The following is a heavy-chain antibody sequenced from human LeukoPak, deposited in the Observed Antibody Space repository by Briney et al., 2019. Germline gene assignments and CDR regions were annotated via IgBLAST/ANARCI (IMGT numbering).Heavy chain of an antibody. CDR1: GYTFTSYG. J-gene: IGHJ4*02. CDR2: ISDYNGNT. CDR3: ARGDYYDSSGYFPGMNY. Sequence: SVKVSCKASGYTFTSYGISWVRQAPGQGLEWMGWISDYNGNTNYAQKFQGRVTMTTDTSTSTAYMELRSLRSDDTAVYYCARGDYYDSSGYFPGMNYWGQGTLVTVSS. D-gene: IGHD3-22*01. V-gene: IGHV1-18*01.